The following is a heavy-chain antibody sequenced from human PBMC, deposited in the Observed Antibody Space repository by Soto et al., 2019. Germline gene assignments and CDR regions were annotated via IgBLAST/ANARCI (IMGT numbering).Heavy chain of an antibody. CDR1: GYTFTGYY. Sequence: ASVKVSCKASGYTFTGYYMHWVRQAPGQGLEWMGWINPNSGGTNYAQKFQGWVTMTRDTSISTAYMELSRLRSDDTAVYYCARAGAHLEANCSGGSCSLSHDAFDIWGQGTMVTVSS. J-gene: IGHJ3*02. V-gene: IGHV1-2*04. CDR3: ARAGAHLEANCSGGSCSLSHDAFDI. D-gene: IGHD2-15*01. CDR2: INPNSGGT.